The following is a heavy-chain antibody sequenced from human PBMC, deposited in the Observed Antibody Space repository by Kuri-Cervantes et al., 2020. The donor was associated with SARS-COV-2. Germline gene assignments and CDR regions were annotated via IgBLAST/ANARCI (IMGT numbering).Heavy chain of an antibody. D-gene: IGHD2-2*01. CDR3: ARDGNDCSGSTCYYYYYYYGMDV. CDR1: GFTFSSHG. CDR2: MSYDGKIR. J-gene: IGHJ6*02. Sequence: GESLKISCAASGFTFSSHGMHWVRQAPGKGLEWLAVMSYDGKIRYNAGSDKGRFFISRDSSTNTLFLQMNNLRPEDTAVYYCARDGNDCSGSTCYYYYYYYGMDVWGQGTTVTVSS. V-gene: IGHV3-30*03.